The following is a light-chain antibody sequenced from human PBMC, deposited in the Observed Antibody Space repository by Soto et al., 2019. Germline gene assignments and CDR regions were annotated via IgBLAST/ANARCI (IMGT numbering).Light chain of an antibody. CDR1: SSDVGGYNY. CDR2: EVN. V-gene: IGLV2-8*01. Sequence: QSVLTQPPSASGSLGRSVAISCTGTSSDVGGYNYVSWYQQHPGKAPKLMIYEVNKRPSGVPARFSGSKSGNTASLTVSGLQAEDEADYYCSSYAGSSNVFGTGTKVTVL. CDR3: SSYAGSSNV. J-gene: IGLJ1*01.